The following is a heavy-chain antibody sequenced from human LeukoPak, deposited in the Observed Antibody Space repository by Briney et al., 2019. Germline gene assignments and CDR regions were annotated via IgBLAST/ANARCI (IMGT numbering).Heavy chain of an antibody. V-gene: IGHV4-39*01. J-gene: IGHJ4*02. Sequence: SETLSLTCTVSGGSISTSPYYWGWIRQPPGKGLEWIGNIYYSGYTYYNLSLKSRVTMSVDTSKSQFSLKLASVTAADTAIYYCTRFYDKYGYYYFDYWGQGTLVTVPS. CDR2: IYYSGYT. D-gene: IGHD5-24*01. CDR1: GGSISTSPYY. CDR3: TRFYDKYGYYYFDY.